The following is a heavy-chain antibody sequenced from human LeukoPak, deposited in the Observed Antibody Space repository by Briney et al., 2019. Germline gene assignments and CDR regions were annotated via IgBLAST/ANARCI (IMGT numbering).Heavy chain of an antibody. CDR2: MDPNSGNT. V-gene: IGHV1-8*02. J-gene: IGHJ4*02. CDR3: ARGASRSFDY. CDR1: GYTFTVYD. Sequence: ASVKVSCKASGYTFTVYDINWVRQASGQGLEWMGWMDPNSGNTGYAQKFQGRVTMTRDTSTSPAYMELSSLRSEDTAVYYCARGASRSFDYWGQGTLVTVSS.